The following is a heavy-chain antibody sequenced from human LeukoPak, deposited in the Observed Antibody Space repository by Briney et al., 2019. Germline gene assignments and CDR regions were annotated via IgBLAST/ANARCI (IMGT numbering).Heavy chain of an antibody. D-gene: IGHD3-22*01. Sequence: HPGGSLRLSCAASGFTFSSYAMSWVRQAPGKGLEWVPSITSSGAATYYADSVKGRFTISRDNSDNTLHLQMNSLRAEDTAVYYCAKDRPNYYGSNGHYYKLNGDCWGQGTLVTVSS. CDR3: AKDRPNYYGSNGHYYKLNGDC. CDR2: ITSSGAAT. J-gene: IGHJ4*02. V-gene: IGHV3-23*01. CDR1: GFTFSSYA.